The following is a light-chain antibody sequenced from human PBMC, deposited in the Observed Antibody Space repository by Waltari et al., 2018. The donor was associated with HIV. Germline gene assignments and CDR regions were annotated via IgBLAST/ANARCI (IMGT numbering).Light chain of an antibody. CDR1: TSNIGSNY. CDR3: ATWDSSLNAVV. V-gene: IGLV1-51*01. J-gene: IGLJ3*02. CDR2: DNN. Sequence: QSLLTQPPSVSAAPGQKVTISCSGSTSNIGSNYVSWYKQFPGAAPKLLISDNNKRPSGIPDRFSGSKSGTSATLAITGLQTGDEADYYCATWDSSLNAVVFGGGTKLTVL.